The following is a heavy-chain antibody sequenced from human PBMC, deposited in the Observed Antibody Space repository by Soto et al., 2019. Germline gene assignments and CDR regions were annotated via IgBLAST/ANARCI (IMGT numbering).Heavy chain of an antibody. J-gene: IGHJ4*02. Sequence: ASVKVSCKASGYTFTSYAMHWVRQAPGQRLEWMGWINAGNGNTKYSQKFQGRVTITRDTSASTAYMELSSLRSEDTAVYYCARDFLPAAMPIDYWGQGTLVNVSS. D-gene: IGHD2-2*01. V-gene: IGHV1-3*01. CDR2: INAGNGNT. CDR1: GYTFTSYA. CDR3: ARDFLPAAMPIDY.